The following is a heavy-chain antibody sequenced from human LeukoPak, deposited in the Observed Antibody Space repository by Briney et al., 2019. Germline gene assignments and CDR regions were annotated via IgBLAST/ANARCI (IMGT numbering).Heavy chain of an antibody. J-gene: IGHJ3*02. CDR1: GFTFSSYS. CDR3: ARGELAVAGTSDAFDI. CDR2: ISSSSSYI. V-gene: IGHV3-21*01. Sequence: GGSLRLSCAASGFTFSSYSMSWVRQAPGKGLEWVPSISSSSSYIYYADSVKGRFTISRDNAKNSLYLQMNSLRAEDTAVYYCARGELAVAGTSDAFDIWGQGTMVTVSS. D-gene: IGHD6-19*01.